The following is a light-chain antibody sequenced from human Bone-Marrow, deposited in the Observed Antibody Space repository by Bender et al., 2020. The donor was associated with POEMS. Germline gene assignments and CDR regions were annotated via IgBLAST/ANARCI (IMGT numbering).Light chain of an antibody. Sequence: QSVLTQPTSVSGAPGQRVTISCTGSDSNFGGPFDVHWYQQIPGTAPRLLIYGNIYRPSGVPDRFSASVSGTSASLAITGLQAEDESDYYCQSYDVNVGGLVFGGGTKLTVL. J-gene: IGLJ3*02. V-gene: IGLV1-40*01. CDR2: GNI. CDR3: QSYDVNVGGLV. CDR1: DSNFGGPFD.